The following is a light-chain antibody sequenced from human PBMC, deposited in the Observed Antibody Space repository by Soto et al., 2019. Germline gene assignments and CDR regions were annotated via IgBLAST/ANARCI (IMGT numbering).Light chain of an antibody. J-gene: IGKJ1*01. Sequence: DIQMTQSPSTLSASEGDRVTVTCRASQTITTWMAWYQQKPGKAPKLLVYDASTLQSGVATRFSGSGSGTEFTLIISGLQPEDSATYYCQQYSVYPPTFGQGTKVDI. CDR2: DAS. V-gene: IGKV1-5*01. CDR1: QTITTW. CDR3: QQYSVYPPT.